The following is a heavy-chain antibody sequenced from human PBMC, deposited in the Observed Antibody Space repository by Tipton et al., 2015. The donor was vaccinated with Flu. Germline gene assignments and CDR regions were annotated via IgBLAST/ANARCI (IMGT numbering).Heavy chain of an antibody. CDR3: ARHTGDSVRGVIDY. CDR2: IYHSGTT. CDR1: GFTFSGVW. V-gene: IGHV4-38-2*01. J-gene: IGHJ4*02. D-gene: IGHD3-10*02. Sequence: LRLSCAASGFTFSGVWVDWVRQAPGKGLEWIGTIYHSGTTYYNPSLKSRLTISVDTSKNQFSLRLSSVTAADTAVYYCARHTGDSVRGVIDYWGQGTLVTVSS.